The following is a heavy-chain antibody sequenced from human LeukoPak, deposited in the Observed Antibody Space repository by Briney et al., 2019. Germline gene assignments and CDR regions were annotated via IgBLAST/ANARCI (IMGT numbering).Heavy chain of an antibody. CDR2: ISGSGGST. D-gene: IGHD6-19*01. Sequence: GSLRLSCAASGFTFSSYAMSWVRQAPGKGLEWVSAISGSGGSTYYADSVKGRFTISRDNSKNTLYLQMNSLRAEDTAVYYCARASSKVAGTAIGYWGQGTLSPSPQ. V-gene: IGHV3-23*01. J-gene: IGHJ4*02. CDR1: GFTFSSYA. CDR3: ARASSKVAGTAIGY.